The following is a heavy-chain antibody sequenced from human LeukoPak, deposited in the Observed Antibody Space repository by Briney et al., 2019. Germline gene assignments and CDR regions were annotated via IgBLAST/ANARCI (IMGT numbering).Heavy chain of an antibody. D-gene: IGHD5-24*01. CDR3: ARGDGYNFFDY. CDR2: LYVGGAT. Sequence: GGSLRLSCAVSGFSVTNNYMSWVRQAPGKGLEWVSVLYVGGATYYAASVKGRFTISRDNSENTLYLQMKSLRAEDTAVYYCARGDGYNFFDYWGQGILVTVSS. CDR1: GFSVTNNY. V-gene: IGHV3-53*01. J-gene: IGHJ4*02.